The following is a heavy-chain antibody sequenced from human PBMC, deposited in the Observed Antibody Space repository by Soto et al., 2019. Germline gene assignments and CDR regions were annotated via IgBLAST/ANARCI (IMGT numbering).Heavy chain of an antibody. CDR1: GGAISSSSYF. J-gene: IGHJ4*02. Sequence: QLQLQESGPGLLRPSETLSLTCNVSGGAISSSSYFWAWVRQPPGKTLEWIGHILYSGTTHYNESLKSRVTISVDTSKNQFPLRLNSVTPADTAVYYCARGGGYYGVLFDYWGQGTLVPVSS. CDR2: ILYSGTT. V-gene: IGHV4-39*01. D-gene: IGHD4-17*01. CDR3: ARGGGYYGVLFDY.